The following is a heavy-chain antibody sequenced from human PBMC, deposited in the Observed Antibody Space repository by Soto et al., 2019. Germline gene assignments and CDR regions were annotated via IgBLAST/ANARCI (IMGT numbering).Heavy chain of an antibody. Sequence: QVQLEESGGGVVQPGRSLRLSCAASGFTFSSYVMHWVRQAPGKGLEWVAVISYDGSNNYYADSVKGRFTISRDNSKNTLFLQMNSLRAEDTAVYYFAKPRGYCSGGSCYGLLYYYGMDVWGQGTTVTVSS. CDR2: ISYDGSNN. CDR3: AKPRGYCSGGSCYGLLYYYGMDV. V-gene: IGHV3-30*18. CDR1: GFTFSSYV. J-gene: IGHJ6*02. D-gene: IGHD2-15*01.